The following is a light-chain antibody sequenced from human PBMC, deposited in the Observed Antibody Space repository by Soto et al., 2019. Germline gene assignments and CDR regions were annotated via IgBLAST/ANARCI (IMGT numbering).Light chain of an antibody. Sequence: DIVMTQSPDSLAVSLGERATINCRSSQSLLYSSNNKNYLAWYQQRPGQPPKLLIYWASIRESGVPDRFSGSGSGTDFTLTISSLQAEDVAVYYCQQYYDTPWTFGQGTKVGLK. CDR3: QQYYDTPWT. J-gene: IGKJ1*01. V-gene: IGKV4-1*01. CDR1: QSLLYSSNNKNY. CDR2: WAS.